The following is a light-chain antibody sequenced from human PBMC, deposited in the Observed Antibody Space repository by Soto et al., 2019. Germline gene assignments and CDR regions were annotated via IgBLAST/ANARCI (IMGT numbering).Light chain of an antibody. CDR1: QSVSSN. CDR2: GAS. V-gene: IGKV3-15*01. J-gene: IGKJ5*01. Sequence: EIVMTQSPATLCVSPGERATLSCRASQSVSSNLAWYQQKPGQASRLLIYGASTRATGIPARFSGSGSGTEFTLTISSLQSEDFAVYYCQQRSNWPPITFGQGTRLEIK. CDR3: QQRSNWPPIT.